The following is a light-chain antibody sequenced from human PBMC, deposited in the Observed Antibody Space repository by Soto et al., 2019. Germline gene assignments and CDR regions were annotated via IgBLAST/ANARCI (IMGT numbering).Light chain of an antibody. J-gene: IGKJ1*01. V-gene: IGKV1-5*01. CDR1: QSISSW. CDR2: DAS. Sequence: DIQMTQSPSTLSASVGYRVTITCRASQSISSWLAWYQQKPGKAPKPLIYDASSLESGVPSRFSGSGSGTEFTLTISSLQPDDFATYYCQQYNSYSPTFGQGTKGDIK. CDR3: QQYNSYSPT.